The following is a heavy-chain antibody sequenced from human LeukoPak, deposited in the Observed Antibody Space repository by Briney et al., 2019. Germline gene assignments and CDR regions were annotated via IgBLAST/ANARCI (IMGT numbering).Heavy chain of an antibody. V-gene: IGHV1-18*01. CDR1: GYTFTSYG. Sequence: GASVKVSCKASGYTFTSYGMNWVRQAPGQGLEWMGWISGYNEKTNYAQKFQGRVTMTTDTSTSTAYMELRRLRSDDTAVYYCARDPGSFLSGSGWLNWFEPWGQGTLVTVSS. D-gene: IGHD6-19*01. CDR3: ARDPGSFLSGSGWLNWFEP. J-gene: IGHJ5*02. CDR2: ISGYNEKT.